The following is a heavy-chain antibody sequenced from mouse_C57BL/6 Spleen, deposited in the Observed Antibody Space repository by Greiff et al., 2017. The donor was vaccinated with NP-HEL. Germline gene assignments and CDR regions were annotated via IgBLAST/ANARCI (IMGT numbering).Heavy chain of an antibody. D-gene: IGHD1-1*01. CDR3: HDGSSSGIAY. CDR2: IAPANGNT. Sequence: EVQLQESVAELVRPGASVKLSCTASGFNFKNSYMHWVQQRPEQGLEWLGRIAPANGNTTYAAHFKGQAPLTADNSSHTAYLQLSSLTAEYTAIYYCHDGSSSGIAYWGQGTLVTVSA. V-gene: IGHV14-3*01. CDR1: GFNFKNSY. J-gene: IGHJ3*01.